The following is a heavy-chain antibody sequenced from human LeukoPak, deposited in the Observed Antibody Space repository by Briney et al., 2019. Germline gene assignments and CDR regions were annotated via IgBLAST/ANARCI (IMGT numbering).Heavy chain of an antibody. Sequence: PGGSLRLSCAASGFTFSSYGMHWVRQAPGKGLEWVAVISYDGSNKYYADSVKGRFTISRDNSKSTLYLQMNSLGAEDTAVYYCAKDLDGDSNYWGQGTLVTVSS. D-gene: IGHD2-21*01. CDR1: GFTFSSYG. J-gene: IGHJ4*02. V-gene: IGHV3-30*18. CDR3: AKDLDGDSNY. CDR2: ISYDGSNK.